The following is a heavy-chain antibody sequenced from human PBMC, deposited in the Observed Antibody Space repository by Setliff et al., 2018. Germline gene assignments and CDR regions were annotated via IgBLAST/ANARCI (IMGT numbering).Heavy chain of an antibody. D-gene: IGHD3-10*01. Sequence: SVKVSCKASGGTFSNYGVSWVRQAPGQGLEWMGGTIPLFGTTDYAQKFHGRVTIITDESTSTAYMELSSLRSEDTAVYYCVTSTIIIYYFDFWGQGTPVTVSS. CDR1: GGTFSNYG. CDR3: VTSTIIIYYFDF. V-gene: IGHV1-69*05. J-gene: IGHJ4*02. CDR2: TIPLFGTT.